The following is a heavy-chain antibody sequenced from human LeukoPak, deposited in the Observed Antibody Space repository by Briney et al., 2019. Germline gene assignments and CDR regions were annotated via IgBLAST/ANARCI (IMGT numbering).Heavy chain of an antibody. CDR3: AKDGGGGTYSFDY. D-gene: IGHD3-16*01. Sequence: GGSLRLSCAVSGFTFSANNMHWVRQAPGKGLEWVTFIDHDGSQKFYADSVKGRFTISRDNSKNALYLHINSLRPEDTAVYYCAKDGGGGTYSFDYWGQVSIVTVSS. V-gene: IGHV3-30*02. CDR1: GFTFSANN. CDR2: IDHDGSQK. J-gene: IGHJ4*02.